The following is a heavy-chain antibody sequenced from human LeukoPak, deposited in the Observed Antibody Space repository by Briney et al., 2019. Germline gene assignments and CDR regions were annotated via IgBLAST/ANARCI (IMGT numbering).Heavy chain of an antibody. V-gene: IGHV3-21*01. CDR3: ARDLLAYCGGDCYPDAFDI. J-gene: IGHJ3*02. D-gene: IGHD2-21*02. Sequence: GGSLRLSCATSGLTLSSHWMSWVRQAPGKGLEWVSSISSSSSYIYYADSVKGRFTISRDNAKNSLYLQMNSLRAEDTAVYYCARDLLAYCGGDCYPDAFDIWGQGTMVTVSS. CDR1: GLTLSSHW. CDR2: ISSSSSYI.